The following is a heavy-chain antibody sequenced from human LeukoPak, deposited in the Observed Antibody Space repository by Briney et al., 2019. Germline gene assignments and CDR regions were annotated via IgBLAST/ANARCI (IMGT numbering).Heavy chain of an antibody. CDR2: INHSGCT. V-gene: IGHV4-34*01. CDR3: ARLTPYYDFWSGYYHDAFDI. J-gene: IGHJ3*02. CDR1: GGSFSGYY. D-gene: IGHD3-3*01. Sequence: SETLSLTCAVYGGSFSGYYWSWIRQTPGKGLEWIGEINHSGCTNYNPSLKSRVTISVDTSKSQFSLKLSSVTAADTAVYYCARLTPYYDFWSGYYHDAFDIWGQGTMVTVSS.